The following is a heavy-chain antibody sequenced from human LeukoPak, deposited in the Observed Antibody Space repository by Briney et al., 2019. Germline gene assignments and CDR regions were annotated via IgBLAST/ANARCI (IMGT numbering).Heavy chain of an antibody. V-gene: IGHV4-4*07. CDR1: GASITSYY. J-gene: IGHJ4*02. CDR2: IYTTGRT. CDR3: ARVGYIGSSWLFDY. D-gene: IGHD1-26*01. Sequence: PSQTLSLTCTVSGASITSYYCGWVRQPAGKGLEWIGRIYTTGRTDHHPSLNSRLTMSVDTSKNQFSLNLSSVTAADTAVYYCARVGYIGSSWLFDYWGQGALVIVSS.